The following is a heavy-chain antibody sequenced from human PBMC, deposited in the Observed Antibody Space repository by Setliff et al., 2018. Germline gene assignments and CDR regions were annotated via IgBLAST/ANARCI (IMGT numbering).Heavy chain of an antibody. CDR3: ARDGSAFFYEH. Sequence: ASVKVSCKTSGYTFTTYGISWLRQAPGQGLEWMGWISVYSGDASYVQKFQGRVTMTTETSTSTAYMELRSLRSNDTALYYCARDGSAFFYEHWGQGSLVTV. D-gene: IGHD1-26*01. V-gene: IGHV1-18*01. J-gene: IGHJ4*02. CDR1: GYTFTTYG. CDR2: ISVYSGDA.